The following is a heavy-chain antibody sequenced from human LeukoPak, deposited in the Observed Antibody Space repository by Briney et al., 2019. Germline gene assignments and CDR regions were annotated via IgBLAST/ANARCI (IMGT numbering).Heavy chain of an antibody. CDR2: ISSSGSTI. V-gene: IGHV3-48*03. CDR1: GFTFSSYE. J-gene: IGHJ1*01. CDR3: ARDFGYCSGGSCQKPAQYFQH. D-gene: IGHD2-15*01. Sequence: GGSLRLSCAASGFTFSSYEMNWVRQAPGKGLEWVSYISSSGSTIYYADSVKGRFTISRDNAKNSLYLQMNSLRAEDTAVYYCARDFGYCSGGSCQKPAQYFQHWGQGTLVSLCS.